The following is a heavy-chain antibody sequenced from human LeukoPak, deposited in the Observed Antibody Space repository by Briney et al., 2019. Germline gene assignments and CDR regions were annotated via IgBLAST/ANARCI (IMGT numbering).Heavy chain of an antibody. CDR1: GGSIISYH. CDR3: ARDYGGHSDY. Sequence: SEPLSLTCTVSGGSIISYHWSCIPQPAGKALEWIGRIYNSGSTNYNPSLKSRVTMSVDKSKNQFSLKLSSVTAADTAVYYCARDYGGHSDYWGQGTLVTVSS. D-gene: IGHD4-23*01. V-gene: IGHV4-4*07. J-gene: IGHJ4*02. CDR2: IYNSGST.